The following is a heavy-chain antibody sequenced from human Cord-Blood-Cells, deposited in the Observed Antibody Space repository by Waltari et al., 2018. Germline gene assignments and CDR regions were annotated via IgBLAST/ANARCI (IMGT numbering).Heavy chain of an antibody. V-gene: IGHV1-24*01. CDR1: GYTLTELS. CDR3: ATVRGWFVYAEYDSDY. D-gene: IGHD2-8*01. J-gene: IGHJ4*02. CDR2: FDPEEGET. Sequence: QVQLVQSGAEVKKPGASVKVSCKVSGYTLTELSMHWVRQAPGKGGEWMGGFDPEEGETICAQKCQGRVTMTEDTSTNTAYRVLSSLRSQDTAVYYCATVRGWFVYAEYDSDYWGQGTLVTVSS.